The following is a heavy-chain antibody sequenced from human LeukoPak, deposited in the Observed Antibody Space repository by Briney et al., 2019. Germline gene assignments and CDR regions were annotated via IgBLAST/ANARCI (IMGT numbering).Heavy chain of an antibody. CDR3: ARFHMELALDY. CDR2: INHSGST. V-gene: IGHV4-34*01. CDR1: GGSFSGYY. J-gene: IGHJ4*02. Sequence: SETLSLTCAVYGGSFSGYYWSWIRQPPGKGLEWIGEINHSGSTNYNPSLKSRVTISVDTSKNQFSLKLSSVTAADTAVYYCARFHMELALDYWGQGTLVTVSS. D-gene: IGHD4/OR15-4a*01.